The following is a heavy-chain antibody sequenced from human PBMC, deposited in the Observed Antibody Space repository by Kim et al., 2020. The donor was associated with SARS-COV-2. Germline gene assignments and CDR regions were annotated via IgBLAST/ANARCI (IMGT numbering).Heavy chain of an antibody. V-gene: IGHV4-59*12. CDR2: IYYSGCT. CDR1: GGSISSYY. Sequence: GGSISSYYWGWIRQPPGKGLEWIGYIYYSGCTNYNPSLKSRVTISVDTSKNQFSLKLSSVTAADTAVYYCAGEWWQLGLYYYGMDVWGQGTKVTV. CDR3: AGEWWQLGLYYYGMDV. D-gene: IGHD2-15*01. J-gene: IGHJ6*02.